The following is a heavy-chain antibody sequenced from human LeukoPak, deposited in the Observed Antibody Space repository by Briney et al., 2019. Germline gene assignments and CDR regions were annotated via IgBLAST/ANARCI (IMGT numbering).Heavy chain of an antibody. CDR2: INWNGGST. V-gene: IGHV3-20*04. CDR3: ARERTYYYDGNPDYFDY. CDR1: GFAFSSLA. D-gene: IGHD3-22*01. Sequence: GRSLRLSCAASGFAFSSLAMGWVRQAPGKGLEWVSGINWNGGSTGYADSVKGRFTISRDNAKNSLYLQMNSLRAGDTALYYCARERTYYYDGNPDYFDYWGQGTLVTVSS. J-gene: IGHJ4*02.